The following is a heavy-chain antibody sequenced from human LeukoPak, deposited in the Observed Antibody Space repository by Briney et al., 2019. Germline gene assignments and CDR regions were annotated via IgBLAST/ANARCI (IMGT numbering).Heavy chain of an antibody. CDR2: ISGSGGKT. Sequence: PGGSLRLSCAASGFTFSNYAMSWVRQAPGKGLEWVSGISGSGGKTYYGDSVKGRFTISRDNSKNTLYLQVNSLRVEDTAVYHCAKDLPGDPEDNYYGMDVWGTGTTVSVSS. CDR1: GFTFSNYA. D-gene: IGHD2-21*02. J-gene: IGHJ6*04. CDR3: AKDLPGDPEDNYYGMDV. V-gene: IGHV3-23*01.